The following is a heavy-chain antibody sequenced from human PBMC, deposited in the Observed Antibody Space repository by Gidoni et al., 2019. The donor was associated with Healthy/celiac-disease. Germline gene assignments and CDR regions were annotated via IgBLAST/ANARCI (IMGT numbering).Heavy chain of an antibody. V-gene: IGHV3-21*01. CDR3: ARDISPTDSSGSDAFDI. CDR2: ISSSSSYI. J-gene: IGHJ3*02. Sequence: EVQLVESGGGLVKPGGSLRLSCAASGFTFSSDSMNWVRQAPGKGLEWVSSISSSSSYIYYADSVKGRFTISRDNAKNSLYLQMNSLRAEDTAVYYCARDISPTDSSGSDAFDIWGQGTMVTVSS. CDR1: GFTFSSDS. D-gene: IGHD3-22*01.